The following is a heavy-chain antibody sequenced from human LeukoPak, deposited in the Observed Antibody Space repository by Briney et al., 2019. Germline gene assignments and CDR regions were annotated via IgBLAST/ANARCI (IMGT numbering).Heavy chain of an antibody. D-gene: IGHD3-10*01. CDR3: ARVLRDGWFGELYY. V-gene: IGHV1-2*06. CDR1: GYTFTGYY. J-gene: IGHJ4*02. Sequence: ASVKVSCKASGYTFTGYYMHWVRQAPGQGLEWMGRINPNSGATNYAQKFQGRVTMTRDTSISTAYMELSRLRSDDTAVYYCARVLRDGWFGELYYWGQETLVTVSS. CDR2: INPNSGAT.